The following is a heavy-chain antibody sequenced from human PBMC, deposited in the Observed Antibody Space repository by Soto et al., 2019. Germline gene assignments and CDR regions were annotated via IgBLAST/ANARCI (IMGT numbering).Heavy chain of an antibody. CDR3: ARGDLFVA. D-gene: IGHD3-10*02. Sequence: SETLSLTCAVYGGSFSGYYWSWIRQPPGKGLEWIGEINHSGSTNYNPSLKSRVTTSVDTSKNQFSLKLSSVTAADTAVYYCARGDLFVAWGQGTLVTVSS. J-gene: IGHJ5*02. CDR2: INHSGST. CDR1: GGSFSGYY. V-gene: IGHV4-34*01.